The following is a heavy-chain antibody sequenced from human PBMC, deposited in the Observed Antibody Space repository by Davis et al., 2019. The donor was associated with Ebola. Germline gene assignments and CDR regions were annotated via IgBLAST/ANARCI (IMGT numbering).Heavy chain of an antibody. J-gene: IGHJ6*02. CDR2: INAGNGNT. CDR3: ATGVTVTTFYYYGMDV. Sequence: AASVKVSCKASGYTFTSYAMHWVRQAPGQGLEWMGWINAGNGNTKYSQKFQGRVTITRDTSASTAYMELSSLRSEDTAVYYCATGVTVTTFYYYGMDVWGQGTTVTVSS. D-gene: IGHD4-17*01. V-gene: IGHV1-3*01. CDR1: GYTFTSYA.